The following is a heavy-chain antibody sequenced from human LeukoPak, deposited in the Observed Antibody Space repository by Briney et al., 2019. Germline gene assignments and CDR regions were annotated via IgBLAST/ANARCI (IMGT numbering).Heavy chain of an antibody. CDR2: INPNSGGT. CDR1: GYTFTGYY. D-gene: IGHD6-6*01. J-gene: IGHJ4*02. CDR3: ARSESGIAARFDY. V-gene: IGHV1-2*02. Sequence: ASVKVSCKASGYTFTGYYMHWVRQAPGQGLEWMGWINPNSGGTNYAQKFQGRVTMTRDTSISTAYMELSRLRSDDTAVYYCARSESGIAARFDYWGQGTLVTVSS.